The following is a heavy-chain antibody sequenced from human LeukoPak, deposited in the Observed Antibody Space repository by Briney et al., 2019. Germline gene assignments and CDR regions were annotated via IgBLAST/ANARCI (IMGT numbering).Heavy chain of an antibody. V-gene: IGHV3-30*01. Sequence: ADSVKGRFTISRDNSKNTLYLQMNSLRAEDTAVYYCARDRTYYDFWSGYYRYYYYGMDVWGQGTTVTVSS. D-gene: IGHD3-3*01. CDR3: ARDRTYYDFWSGYYRYYYYGMDV. J-gene: IGHJ6*02.